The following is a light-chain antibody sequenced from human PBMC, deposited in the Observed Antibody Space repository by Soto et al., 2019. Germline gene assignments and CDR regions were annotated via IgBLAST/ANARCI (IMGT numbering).Light chain of an antibody. CDR2: DAS. CDR1: QSIGSY. V-gene: IGKV3-11*01. Sequence: EIVLTQSPGTLSLSPVERATLSCRASQSIGSYLAWYQQKPGQAPRLLIYDASNRATDIPARFSGTGSETDFTLTISGLQSEDSAVYFCQQYNNWPFSFGQGTRLEIK. J-gene: IGKJ5*01. CDR3: QQYNNWPFS.